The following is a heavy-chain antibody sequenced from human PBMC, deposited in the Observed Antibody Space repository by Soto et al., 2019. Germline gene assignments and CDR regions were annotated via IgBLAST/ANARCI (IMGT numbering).Heavy chain of an antibody. J-gene: IGHJ3*02. Sequence: QVQLQESGPGLVKPSGTLSLTCAVSGGSISSSNWWSWVRQPPGKGLEWSGEIYHSGSTNYHPSHKSRVPISVDKSETQFSLNHRYVTAADTAVYYCASIWYAALDAFDIWGQGTMVTVSS. CDR2: IYHSGST. CDR3: ASIWYAALDAFDI. D-gene: IGHD3-10*01. V-gene: IGHV4-4*02. CDR1: GGSISSSNW.